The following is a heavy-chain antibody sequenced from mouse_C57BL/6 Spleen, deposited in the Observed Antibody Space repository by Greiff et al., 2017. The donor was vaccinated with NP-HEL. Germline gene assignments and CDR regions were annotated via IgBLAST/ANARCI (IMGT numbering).Heavy chain of an antibody. J-gene: IGHJ2*01. V-gene: IGHV5-4*01. D-gene: IGHD1-1*02. CDR3: ARDGGTGPFDY. Sequence: EVKLVESGGGLVKPGGSLKLSCAASGFTFSSYAMSWVRQTPEKRLEWVATISDGGSYTYYPDNVKGRFTISRDNAKNNLYLQMSHLKSEDTAMYYCARDGGTGPFDYWGQGTTLTVSS. CDR1: GFTFSSYA. CDR2: ISDGGSYT.